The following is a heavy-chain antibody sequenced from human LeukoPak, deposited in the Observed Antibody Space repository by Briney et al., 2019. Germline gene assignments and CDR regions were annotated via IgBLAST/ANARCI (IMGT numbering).Heavy chain of an antibody. D-gene: IGHD6-13*01. V-gene: IGHV3-23*01. Sequence: GGSLRLSCAASGFTFSSYGMIWVRQAPGKGLEWVSGIYGSGGTTYYADSVKGRFTISRDNAKNSLYLQMNSLRAEDTAVYYCARDYTAAAAFDYWGQGTLVTVSS. CDR3: ARDYTAAAAFDY. CDR2: IYGSGGTT. J-gene: IGHJ4*02. CDR1: GFTFSSYG.